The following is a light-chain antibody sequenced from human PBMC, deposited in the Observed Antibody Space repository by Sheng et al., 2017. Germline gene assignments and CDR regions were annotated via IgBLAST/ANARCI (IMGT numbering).Light chain of an antibody. CDR2: DVA. Sequence: QSALTQPRSVSGSPGQSVTISCTGSSSDVGAYNSVSWYQQHSGKAPKLMIFDVAKRPSGVPDRFSGSKSANTASLTISGLHAEDEADYYCCSFAGTSVLFGGGTKLTVL. CDR1: SSDVGAYNS. V-gene: IGLV2-11*01. CDR3: CSFAGTSVL. J-gene: IGLJ2*01.